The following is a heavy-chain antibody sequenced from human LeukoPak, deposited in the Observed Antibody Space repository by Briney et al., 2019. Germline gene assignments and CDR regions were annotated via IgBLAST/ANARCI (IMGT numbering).Heavy chain of an antibody. D-gene: IGHD2-2*01. CDR3: ARDLGPRTSCYDY. CDR2: ISSSGSYI. J-gene: IGHJ4*02. Sequence: GGSLRLSCAASGFTFSSYSMNWVRQAPGKGLDWVSSISSSGSYIYYADSVKGRFTVYRDNAKNSLYLQMNSLRGEDTAVDYCARDLGPRTSCYDYWGQGALVTVSP. CDR1: GFTFSSYS. V-gene: IGHV3-21*01.